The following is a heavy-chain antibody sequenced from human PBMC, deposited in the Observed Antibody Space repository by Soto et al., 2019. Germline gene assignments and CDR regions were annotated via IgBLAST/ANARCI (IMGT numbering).Heavy chain of an antibody. J-gene: IGHJ4*02. V-gene: IGHV4-30-4*01. D-gene: IGHD3-22*01. CDR3: ARVASYYYDSSGYFRPGYFDY. CDR1: GGSISSGDYY. Sequence: SETLSLTCTVSGGSISSGDYYWSWIRQPPGKGLEWIGYIYYSGSTYYNPSLKSRVTISVDTSKNQFSLKLSSATAADTAVYYCARVASYYYDSSGYFRPGYFDYWGQGTLVTVSS. CDR2: IYYSGST.